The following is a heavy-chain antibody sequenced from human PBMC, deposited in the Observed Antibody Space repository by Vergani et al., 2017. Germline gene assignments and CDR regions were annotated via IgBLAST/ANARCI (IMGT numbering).Heavy chain of an antibody. J-gene: IGHJ5*02. CDR1: GFTFSSYS. D-gene: IGHD6-6*01. Sequence: EVQLVESGGGLVKPGGSLRLSCAASGFTFSSYSMNWVRQAPGKGLEWVSSISSSSSYIYYADSVKGRFTISRDNAKNSLYLQMNSLRAEDTAVYYCARGGKYSSSSRGNWFDPWGQGTLVTVYS. CDR3: ARGGKYSSSSRGNWFDP. V-gene: IGHV3-21*01. CDR2: ISSSSSYI.